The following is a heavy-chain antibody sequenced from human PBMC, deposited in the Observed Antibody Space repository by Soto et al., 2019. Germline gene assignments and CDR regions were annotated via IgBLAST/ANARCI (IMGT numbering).Heavy chain of an antibody. CDR3: ARKGYFDWLYFDY. CDR1: GGSISSTYW. CDR2: IYHTGST. V-gene: IGHV4-4*02. J-gene: IGHJ4*02. Sequence: SETLSLTCAVSGGSISSTYWWSWVRQPPGKGLEWIGEIYHTGSTNYNPSLKSRVTISVDKSKNQFSLKLSSVTAADTDFYYCARKGYFDWLYFDYWGLGTLVTVSS. D-gene: IGHD3-9*01.